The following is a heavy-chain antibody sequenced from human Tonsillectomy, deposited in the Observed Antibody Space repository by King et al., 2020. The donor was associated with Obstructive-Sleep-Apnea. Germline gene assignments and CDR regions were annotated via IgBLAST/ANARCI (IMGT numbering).Heavy chain of an antibody. J-gene: IGHJ4*02. D-gene: IGHD6-19*01. CDR2: IIPILGIA. V-gene: IGHV1-69*04. CDR3: ARGLVAGFFDY. Sequence: QLVHSGAEVKKPGSSVKVSCKASGGTFSSYAISWVRQAPGQGLEWMGRIIPILGIANYAQKFQGRVTITADKSTSTAYMELSSLTSEDTAVYYCARGLVAGFFDYWGQGTLVTVSS. CDR1: GGTFSSYA.